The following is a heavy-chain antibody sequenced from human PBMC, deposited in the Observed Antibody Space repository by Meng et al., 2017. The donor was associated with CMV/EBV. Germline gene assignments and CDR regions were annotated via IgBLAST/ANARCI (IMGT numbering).Heavy chain of an antibody. Sequence: ASVKVSCKASGYTFTSYDINWVRQATGQGLEWMGWMNPNSGNTGYAQKFQGRVTITRNTSISTAYMELSSLRSEDTAVYYCASCVSTSCYYYGMDVWGQGTTVTVSS. V-gene: IGHV1-8*03. J-gene: IGHJ6*02. CDR3: ASCVSTSCYYYGMDV. CDR1: GYTFTSYD. D-gene: IGHD2-2*01. CDR2: MNPNSGNT.